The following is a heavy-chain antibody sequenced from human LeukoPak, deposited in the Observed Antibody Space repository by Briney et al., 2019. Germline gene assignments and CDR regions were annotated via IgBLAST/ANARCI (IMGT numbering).Heavy chain of an antibody. Sequence: GGSLRLSCAASGFTFSSYWMSWVRQARGKGLEGVANIKQDGSEKYYVDSVKGRFTISRDNAKNSLYLQMNSLRAEDTAVYYCARDRGDDRVWFDPWGQGTLVTVSS. CDR2: IKQDGSEK. J-gene: IGHJ5*02. CDR1: GFTFSSYW. CDR3: ARDRGDDRVWFDP. V-gene: IGHV3-7*01. D-gene: IGHD2-21*02.